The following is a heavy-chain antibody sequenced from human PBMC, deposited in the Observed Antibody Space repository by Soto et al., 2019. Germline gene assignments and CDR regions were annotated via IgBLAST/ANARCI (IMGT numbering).Heavy chain of an antibody. CDR3: AKDLYCSITSCYSHGY. D-gene: IGHD2-2*01. CDR2: ISYDGSNK. J-gene: IGHJ4*02. CDR1: GFTFSSYG. Sequence: GGSLRLSCAASGFTFSSYGMHWVRQAPGKGLEWVALISYDGSNKYYADSVKGRFTISRDNSKNTLYPQMNSLRAEDTALYYCAKDLYCSITSCYSHGYWGQGTLVTVSS. V-gene: IGHV3-30*18.